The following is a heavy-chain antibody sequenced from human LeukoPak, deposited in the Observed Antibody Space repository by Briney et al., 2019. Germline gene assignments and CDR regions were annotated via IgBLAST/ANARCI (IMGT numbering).Heavy chain of an antibody. V-gene: IGHV5-10-1*01. CDR1: GYSFTSYW. J-gene: IGHJ5*02. CDR3: ATARYSNNWFDP. CDR2: IDPSDSYT. D-gene: IGHD4-11*01. Sequence: GESLKISCKGSGYSFTSYWIGWVRQMPGKGLEWMGRIDPSDSYTNYSPSFQGHVTISADRSISTAYLQWSSLKASDTAVYYCATARYSNNWFDPWGQGTLVTVSS.